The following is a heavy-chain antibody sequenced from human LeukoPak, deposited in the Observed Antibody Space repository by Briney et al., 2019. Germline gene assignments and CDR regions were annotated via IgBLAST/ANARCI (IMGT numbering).Heavy chain of an antibody. V-gene: IGHV1-2*02. Sequence: ASVKVSCKASGYTFTGYYMHWVRQAPGQGLEWMGWINPNSGGTNYAQKFQGRVTMTRDTSISTAYMELSRLRSDDTAVYYCARDTPQSYELYYYYYMDVWGKGTTVTVSS. CDR2: INPNSGGT. CDR3: ARDTPQSYELYYYYYMDV. CDR1: GYTFTGYY. J-gene: IGHJ6*03. D-gene: IGHD1-26*01.